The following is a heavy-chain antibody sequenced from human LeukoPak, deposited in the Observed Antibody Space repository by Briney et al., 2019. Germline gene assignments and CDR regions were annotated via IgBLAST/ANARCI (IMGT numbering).Heavy chain of an antibody. Sequence: PGGSLRLSCAASGFTFSSYEMNWVRQAPGKGLEWVSYISSSGSTIYYADSVKGRFTISRDNAKNSLYLQMNSLRAEDTAVYYCARAFQELPQLYYYYDMDVWGKGTTVTVSS. CDR1: GFTFSSYE. J-gene: IGHJ6*03. V-gene: IGHV3-48*03. CDR3: ARAFQELPQLYYYYDMDV. D-gene: IGHD6-13*01. CDR2: ISSSGSTI.